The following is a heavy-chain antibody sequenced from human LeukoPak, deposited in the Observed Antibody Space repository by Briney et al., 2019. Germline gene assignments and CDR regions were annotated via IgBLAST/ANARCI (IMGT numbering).Heavy chain of an antibody. D-gene: IGHD3-10*01. V-gene: IGHV3-15*01. CDR1: GFTFSNAW. Sequence: GGSLRLSCAASGFTFSNAWMSWVRQAPGKGLEWVGRIKSKTDGGTTDYAAPVKGRFTISRDDSKNTLYLQMNSLKTEDTAVYYCTTDPAASSGSPSNYYYYYYVDVWGKGTTVTVSS. J-gene: IGHJ6*03. CDR2: IKSKTDGGTT. CDR3: TTDPAASSGSPSNYYYYYYVDV.